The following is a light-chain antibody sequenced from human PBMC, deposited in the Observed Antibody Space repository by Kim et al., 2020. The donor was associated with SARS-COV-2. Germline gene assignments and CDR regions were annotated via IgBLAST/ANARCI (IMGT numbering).Light chain of an antibody. Sequence: GQSITISCTGTSSDVGGYNYVSWYQQHPAQAPKLMIYDVSNRPSGVSNRFSGSKSGNTASLTISGLQAEDEADYYCSSYTSSSTRVFGGGTQLTVL. CDR1: SSDVGGYNY. CDR3: SSYTSSSTRV. V-gene: IGLV2-14*03. CDR2: DVS. J-gene: IGLJ3*02.